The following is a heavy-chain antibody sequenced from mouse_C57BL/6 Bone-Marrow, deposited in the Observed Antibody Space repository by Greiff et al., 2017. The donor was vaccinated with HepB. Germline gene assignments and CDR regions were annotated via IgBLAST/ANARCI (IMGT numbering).Heavy chain of an antibody. CDR1: GYTFTDYN. CDR3: ARGGIYYGNAGFAY. D-gene: IGHD2-1*01. Sequence: DVHLVESGPELVKPGASVKIPCKASGYTFTDYNMDWVKQSHGKSLEWIGDINPNNGGTIYNQKFKGKATLTVDKSSSTAYMELRSLTSEDTAVYYCARGGIYYGNAGFAYWGQGTLVTVSA. V-gene: IGHV1-18*01. J-gene: IGHJ3*01. CDR2: INPNNGGT.